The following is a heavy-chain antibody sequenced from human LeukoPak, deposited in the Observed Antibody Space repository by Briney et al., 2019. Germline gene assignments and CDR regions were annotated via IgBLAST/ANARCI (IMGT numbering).Heavy chain of an antibody. CDR3: ARVYYGSGSYPPTSWFDP. CDR2: IYYSGST. V-gene: IGHV4-61*01. D-gene: IGHD3-10*01. Sequence: SETLSLTCTVSGGSFSTGSYYWSWIRQPPGTGLEWIGYIYYSGSTNYNPSLKSRVTISVDTSKNQFSLKLSSVTAADTAVYYCARVYYGSGSYPPTSWFDPWGQGTLVTVSS. CDR1: GGSFSTGSYY. J-gene: IGHJ5*02.